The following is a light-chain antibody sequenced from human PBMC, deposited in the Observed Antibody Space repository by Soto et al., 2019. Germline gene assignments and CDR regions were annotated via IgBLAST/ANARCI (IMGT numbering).Light chain of an antibody. CDR1: QSISSW. CDR2: DAS. CDR3: QQSYSTLGT. J-gene: IGKJ1*01. Sequence: DIQMTQSPSTLSASVGDRVTITCRASQSISSWLAWYQQKPGKAPNLLIYDASTLESGVPSRFSGSGSGTEFTLTISSLQPDDFATYYCQQSYSTLGTFGQGTKVDIK. V-gene: IGKV1-5*01.